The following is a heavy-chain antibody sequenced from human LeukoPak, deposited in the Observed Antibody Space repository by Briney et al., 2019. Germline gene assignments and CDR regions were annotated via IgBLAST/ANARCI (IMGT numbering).Heavy chain of an antibody. V-gene: IGHV1-8*01. CDR3: ARRDYYGSGSYPYYYDYYMDV. J-gene: IGHJ6*03. D-gene: IGHD3-10*01. CDR2: INPNSGNT. CDR1: EYIFTTYE. Sequence: EASVKVSCKASEYIFTTYEINWVRQATGQGLEWMGWINPNSGNTVYARKFQGRLTMTRNTSISTAYMELSSLRSEDTAVYYCARRDYYGSGSYPYYYDYYMDVWGKGTTVTISS.